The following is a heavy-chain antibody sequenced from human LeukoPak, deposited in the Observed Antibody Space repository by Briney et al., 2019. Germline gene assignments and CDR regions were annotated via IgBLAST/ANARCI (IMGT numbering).Heavy chain of an antibody. CDR1: GGSISSSSYY. D-gene: IGHD6-13*01. CDR3: TGPAKYSSSWYY. J-gene: IGHJ4*02. V-gene: IGHV4-39*01. Sequence: SETLSLTCPVSGGSISSSSYYWGWIRQPPGKGLESIGSIYYSGSTYYNPSLKSRVTISVDTSKNQFSLKLSSVTAADTAVYYCTGPAKYSSSWYYWGQGTLVTVSS. CDR2: IYYSGST.